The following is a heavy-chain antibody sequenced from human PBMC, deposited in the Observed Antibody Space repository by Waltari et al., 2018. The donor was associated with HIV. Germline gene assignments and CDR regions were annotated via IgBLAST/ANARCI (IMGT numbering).Heavy chain of an antibody. Sequence: EVQLVQPGAVDNKPGESLKISCQGSGYSFTNYGIGWVCQMPGKGLEWMGIVYPADSDTRYSPSFQGQVTISADKSISTAYLQWSSLKASDSAIYYCVRQFGDQWGQGSLVTVSS. J-gene: IGHJ4*02. V-gene: IGHV5-51*01. CDR1: GYSFTNYG. CDR3: VRQFGDQ. CDR2: VYPADSDT. D-gene: IGHD3-16*01.